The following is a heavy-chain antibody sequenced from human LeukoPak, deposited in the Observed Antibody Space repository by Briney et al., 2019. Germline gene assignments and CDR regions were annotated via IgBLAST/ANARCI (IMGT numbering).Heavy chain of an antibody. CDR2: ISSSSSYI. Sequence: GGSLRLSCAASGFTFSSYAMSWVRQAPGKGLEWVSSISSSSSYIYYADSVKGRDNAKNSLYLQMNSLRAEDTAVYYCATGDYGAFDIWGQGTMVTVSS. CDR1: GFTFSSYA. V-gene: IGHV3-21*01. D-gene: IGHD4-17*01. J-gene: IGHJ3*02. CDR3: ATGDYGAFDI.